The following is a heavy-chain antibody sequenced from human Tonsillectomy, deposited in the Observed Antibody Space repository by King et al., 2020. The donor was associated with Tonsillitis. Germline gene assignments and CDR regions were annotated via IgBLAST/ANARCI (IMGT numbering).Heavy chain of an antibody. J-gene: IGHJ2*01. CDR2: INPNSGDT. CDR3: ASKVVAYSPDWYFDL. V-gene: IGHV1-2*02. D-gene: IGHD5-18*01. CDR1: GYTFTGYY. Sequence: VQLVESGAEVKKPGASVKVSCKASGYTFTGYYMHWVRQAPGQGLEWMGWINPNSGDTNYAQKFQGRVTMTRDTSISTAYMELSRLRSDDTAVYYCASKVVAYSPDWYFDLWGRGTLVTVSS.